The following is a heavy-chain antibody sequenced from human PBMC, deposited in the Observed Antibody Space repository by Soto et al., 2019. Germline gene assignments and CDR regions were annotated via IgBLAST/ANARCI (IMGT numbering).Heavy chain of an antibody. V-gene: IGHV4-59*01. CDR1: GGSISSYY. CDR3: ARVWGGAFDF. CDR2: IYYSGST. J-gene: IGHJ3*01. Sequence: SETLSLTCTVSGGSISSYYWSWIRQPPGKGLEWIGYIYYSGSTNYNPSLKSRVTISVDTSKNQFSLKLSSVTSADTAVYYCARVWGGAFDFWGQGTMVTVSS. D-gene: IGHD3-10*01.